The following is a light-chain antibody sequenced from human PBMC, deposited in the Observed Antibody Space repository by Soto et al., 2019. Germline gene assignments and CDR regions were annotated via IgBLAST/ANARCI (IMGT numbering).Light chain of an antibody. CDR1: QSVSNSF. J-gene: IGKJ1*01. CDR2: GAS. V-gene: IGKV3-20*01. CDR3: HQSGSSPAT. Sequence: EIVLTQSPGTLSLSPGERATLSCRASQSVSNSFLAWYQQAPGQAPRLLIYGASSRATGIPDRFSGSGSGTDFTITISRREPEDFAVYFCHQSGSSPATFGQVTKVEIK.